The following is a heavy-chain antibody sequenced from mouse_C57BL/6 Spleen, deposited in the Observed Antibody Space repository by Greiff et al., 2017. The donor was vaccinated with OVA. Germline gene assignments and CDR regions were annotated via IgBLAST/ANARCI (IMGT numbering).Heavy chain of an antibody. CDR3: ARLYDSYYFDY. CDR1: GYAFSSSW. CDR2: FYPGDGDP. V-gene: IGHV1-82*01. J-gene: IGHJ2*01. D-gene: IGHD2-4*01. Sequence: QVQLQQSGPELVKPGASVTISCKASGYAFSSSWTNWVKPRPGKGLVWIGRFYPGDGDPNYNGKFKGKATLTADKSSSTAYMQLSSLTSEDSAVYFCARLYDSYYFDYWSQGTTLTVAS.